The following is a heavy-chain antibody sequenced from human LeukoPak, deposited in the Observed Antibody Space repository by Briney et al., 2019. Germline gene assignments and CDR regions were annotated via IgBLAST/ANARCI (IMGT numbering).Heavy chain of an antibody. CDR3: ARSLEY. D-gene: IGHD6-6*01. J-gene: IGHJ4*02. CDR2: IKEDGSQT. Sequence: XXXKGLEWVANIKEDGSQTYYVDSVKGRFTISRDNAKNSLYLQMNSLRAEDTAVYYCARSLEYWGQGTLVTVSS. V-gene: IGHV3-7*01.